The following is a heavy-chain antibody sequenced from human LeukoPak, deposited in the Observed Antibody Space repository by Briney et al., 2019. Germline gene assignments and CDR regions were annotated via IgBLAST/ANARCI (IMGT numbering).Heavy chain of an antibody. D-gene: IGHD1-26*01. CDR2: IYYSGST. CDR3: ARHLPLVGATHYFDS. J-gene: IGHJ4*02. Sequence: SETLSLTWTVSGGSISSYYWSWIRQPPGKGLEWIGYIYYSGSTNYNPSLKSRVTISVDTSKNQFSLKLSSVTAADTAVYYCARHLPLVGATHYFDSWGQGTLVTVSS. V-gene: IGHV4-59*08. CDR1: GGSISSYY.